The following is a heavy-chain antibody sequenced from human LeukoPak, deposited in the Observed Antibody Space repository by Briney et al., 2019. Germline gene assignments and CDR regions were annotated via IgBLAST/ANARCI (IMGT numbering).Heavy chain of an antibody. D-gene: IGHD6-13*01. V-gene: IGHV3-53*01. CDR2: IYSGGST. CDR1: GFTVSSYY. Sequence: GGSLRLSCAASGFTVSSYYMSWVRQAPGKGLEWVSVIYSGGSTYYADSVKGRFTISRDNSKNTLYLQMNSLRAEDTAVYYCAGQQLEYNWFDPWGQGTLVTVSS. J-gene: IGHJ5*02. CDR3: AGQQLEYNWFDP.